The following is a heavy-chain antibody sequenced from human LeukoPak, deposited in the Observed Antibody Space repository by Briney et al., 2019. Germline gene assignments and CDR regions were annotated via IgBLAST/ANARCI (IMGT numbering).Heavy chain of an antibody. Sequence: SETLSLTCAVSGGSISSYYWSWIRQPPGKGLEWIGYIYYSGSTNYNPSLKSRVTISVDTSKNQFSLKLSSVTAADTAVYYCARRLYYYDSTFDYWGQGTLVTVSS. V-gene: IGHV4-59*01. D-gene: IGHD3-22*01. CDR3: ARRLYYYDSTFDY. CDR2: IYYSGST. J-gene: IGHJ4*02. CDR1: GGSISSYY.